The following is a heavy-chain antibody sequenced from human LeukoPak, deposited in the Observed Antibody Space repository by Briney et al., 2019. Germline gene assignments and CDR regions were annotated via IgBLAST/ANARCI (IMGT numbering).Heavy chain of an antibody. CDR3: ARGDITMISHY. D-gene: IGHD3-22*01. Sequence: GGSLRLSCAASGFTLNDYYMSWIRQAPGKGLEWVSYISSSGSTIYYADSVKGRFTISRDNAKNSLYLQMNSLRAEDTAVYYCARGDITMISHYWGQGTLVTVSS. V-gene: IGHV3-11*04. CDR2: ISSSGSTI. J-gene: IGHJ4*02. CDR1: GFTLNDYY.